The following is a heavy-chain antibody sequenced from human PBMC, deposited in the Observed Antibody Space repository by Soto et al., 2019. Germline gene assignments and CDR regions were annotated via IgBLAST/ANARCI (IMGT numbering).Heavy chain of an antibody. CDR1: GGSFSGYY. D-gene: IGHD5-18*01. CDR2: INHSGST. J-gene: IGHJ4*02. Sequence: PSETLSLTCAVYGGSFSGYYWSWIRQPPGKGLEWIGEINHSGSTNYNPSLKSRVTISVDTSKNQFSLKLSSVTAADTAVYYCARGFNGYIYSYGYYFDYWGQGTLVTVSS. V-gene: IGHV4-34*01. CDR3: ARGFNGYIYSYGYYFDY.